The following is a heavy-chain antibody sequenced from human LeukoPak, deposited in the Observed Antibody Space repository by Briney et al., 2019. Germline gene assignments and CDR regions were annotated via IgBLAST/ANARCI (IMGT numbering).Heavy chain of an antibody. D-gene: IGHD3-22*01. CDR3: AREKYYYDSSTLFDY. V-gene: IGHV3-72*01. CDR2: TRNKANSYTT. J-gene: IGHJ4*02. CDR1: GFTFSDHY. Sequence: GGSLRLSCAASGFTFSDHYMDWVRQAPGKGLEWVGRTRNKANSYTTEYAASVKGRFTISRDDSKNSLYLQMNRLKTEGTAVYYCAREKYYYDSSTLFDYWGQGTLVTVSS.